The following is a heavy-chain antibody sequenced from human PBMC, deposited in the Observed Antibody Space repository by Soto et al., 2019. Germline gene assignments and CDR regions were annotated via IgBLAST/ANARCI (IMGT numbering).Heavy chain of an antibody. CDR3: ARREDYYDSSGYGDWFDP. V-gene: IGHV1-18*04. CDR1: GYTFTSYG. D-gene: IGHD3-22*01. Sequence: QVQLVQSGAEVKKPGASVKVSCKASGYTFTSYGISWVRQAPGQGLEWMGWISAYNGNTNYAQKLQCRVTMTTDTSTSTAYMELRSLRSDDTAVYYCARREDYYDSSGYGDWFDPWGQGTLVTVSS. CDR2: ISAYNGNT. J-gene: IGHJ5*02.